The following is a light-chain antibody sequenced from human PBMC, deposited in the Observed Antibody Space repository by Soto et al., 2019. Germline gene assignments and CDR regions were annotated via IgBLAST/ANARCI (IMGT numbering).Light chain of an antibody. V-gene: IGKV4-1*01. CDR2: WAS. CDR3: QQYFDTPT. CDR1: QSVLYTPNNKNY. J-gene: IGKJ5*01. Sequence: DIVMTQSPDSLAVSLGERATINCKSSQSVLYTPNNKNYLTWYQQRPGQPPEMLIYWASTREYGVPDRFSGSGSGTDFTLTISNLQAEDVAVYYCQQYFDTPTFGQGTRLEIK.